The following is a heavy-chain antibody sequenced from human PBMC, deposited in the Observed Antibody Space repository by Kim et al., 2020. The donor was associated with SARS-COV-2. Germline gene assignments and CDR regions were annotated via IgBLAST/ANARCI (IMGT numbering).Heavy chain of an antibody. V-gene: IGHV4-59*09. J-gene: IGHJ4*02. Sequence: STNDNPSLKSRVTLSVDTSKNQFSLKLSSVTAADTAVYYCARGRYSGSDYWGQGTLVTVSS. D-gene: IGHD1-26*01. CDR3: ARGRYSGSDY. CDR2: ST.